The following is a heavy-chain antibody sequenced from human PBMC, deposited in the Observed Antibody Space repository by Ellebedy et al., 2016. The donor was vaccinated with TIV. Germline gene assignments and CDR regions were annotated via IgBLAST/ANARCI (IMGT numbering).Heavy chain of an antibody. CDR3: ARDTVEVPSGDAFDV. D-gene: IGHD2-2*01. CDR2: IKFDDVEK. V-gene: IGHV3-7*04. Sequence: PGGSLRLSCAASGFTFSRYWMSWLRQAPGKGLEYVAHIKFDDVEKYHANSVKGRFTISRDNARKSVYLQMNSLRFGDTAVYYCARDTVEVPSGDAFDVWGQGTTVTVSS. CDR1: GFTFSRYW. J-gene: IGHJ3*01.